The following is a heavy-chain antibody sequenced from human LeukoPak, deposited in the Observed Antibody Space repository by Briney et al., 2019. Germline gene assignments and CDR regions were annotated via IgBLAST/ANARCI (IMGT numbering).Heavy chain of an antibody. V-gene: IGHV1-2*06. J-gene: IGHJ4*02. CDR1: GYTFTGYY. D-gene: IGHD3-22*01. Sequence: ASVKVSCKASGYTFTGYYMNWVRQAPGQGLEWLGRINPNTGGTNFAQSFQGRVTMTRDTSITTAYMELSRLRSDDTAVYYCAVSVSSGYSPYYFDYWGQGTLVTVSS. CDR2: INPNTGGT. CDR3: AVSVSSGYSPYYFDY.